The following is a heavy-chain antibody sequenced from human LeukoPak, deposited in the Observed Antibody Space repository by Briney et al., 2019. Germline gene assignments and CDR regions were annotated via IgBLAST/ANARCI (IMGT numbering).Heavy chain of an antibody. CDR3: ARDSHPYCSGGSCYSGFKDY. J-gene: IGHJ4*02. D-gene: IGHD2-15*01. V-gene: IGHV4-4*02. CDR1: GGSISSSNW. Sequence: SGTLSLTCAVSGGSISSSNWWSWVRQPPGKGLEWIGEIYHSGSTNYNPSLKSRVTISVDKSKNQFSLKLSSVTAADTAVYYCARDSHPYCSGGSCYSGFKDYWGQGTLVTVSS. CDR2: IYHSGST.